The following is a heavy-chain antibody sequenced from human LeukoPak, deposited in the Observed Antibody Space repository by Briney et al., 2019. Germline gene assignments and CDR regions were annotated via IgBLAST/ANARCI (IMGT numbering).Heavy chain of an antibody. CDR3: ARPKDGGVFDY. V-gene: IGHV5-51*01. CDR2: IYPGDSDT. J-gene: IGHJ4*02. D-gene: IGHD3-16*01. Sequence: GESLKISCKGSGYNFNTYWIAWVRQMPGKVLEWMGIIYPGDSDTRYSPSFQGQVTISADKSISTAYLQWSSLRASDTAMYYCARPKDGGVFDYSGQGTLVTVSS. CDR1: GYNFNTYW.